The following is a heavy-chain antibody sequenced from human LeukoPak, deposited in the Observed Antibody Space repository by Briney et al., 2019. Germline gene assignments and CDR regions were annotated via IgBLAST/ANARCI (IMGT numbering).Heavy chain of an antibody. CDR1: GFTFSSYA. D-gene: IGHD7-27*01. J-gene: IGHJ4*02. CDR3: AKDGGLWVSAHWGDS. V-gene: IGHV3-23*01. CDR2: ISGSGGST. Sequence: GGSLRLSCAASGFTFSSYAMSWVRQAPGKGLEWVSAISGSGGSTYYADSVKGRFTVSRDDSKNTLYLQMNSLRAEDTAVYYCAKDGGLWVSAHWGDSWGRGTLVTVSS.